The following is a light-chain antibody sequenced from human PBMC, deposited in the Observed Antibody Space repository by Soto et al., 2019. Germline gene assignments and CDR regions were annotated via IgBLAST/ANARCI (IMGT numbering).Light chain of an antibody. CDR2: GAS. V-gene: IGKV3-20*01. CDR3: QQHCTSPPYI. Sequence: EIVLTQSPGTLSLSPGERATLSCRASQSVSSSYLVWYQQRPGQAPRLLIYGASSRATGIPDRFSGSGSGTDFTLTISRLEPEDFAVYYCQQHCTSPPYIFGQGTKLEIK. CDR1: QSVSSSY. J-gene: IGKJ2*01.